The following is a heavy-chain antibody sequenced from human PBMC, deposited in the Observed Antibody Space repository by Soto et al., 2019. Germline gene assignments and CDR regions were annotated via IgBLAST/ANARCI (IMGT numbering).Heavy chain of an antibody. CDR2: IYTTGST. CDR3: ARDRGYNSGFDVDF. D-gene: IGHD5-18*01. J-gene: IGHJ3*01. CDR1: GGSIINYY. V-gene: IGHV4-4*07. Sequence: SETLSLTCTVSGGSIINYYWSWIRQPAGKGLEWIGRIYTTGSTNYNPSLKSRGTMSVDTSKNQFSLRLSSATAADTAVYYCARDRGYNSGFDVDFWGQGTMVT.